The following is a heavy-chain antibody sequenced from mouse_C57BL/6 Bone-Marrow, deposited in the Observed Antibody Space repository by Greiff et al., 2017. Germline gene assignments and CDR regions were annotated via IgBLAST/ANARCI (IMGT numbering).Heavy chain of an antibody. CDR3: ARHRYYRNAMDY. CDR1: GFSLTSYG. D-gene: IGHD2-14*01. Sequence: VMLVESGPGLVAPSQSLSITCTVSGFSLTSYGVHWVRQPPGKGLEWLVVIWSAGSTTYNSALKSRLSISKDNSKSQVVLKMNSLQTDDTAMYYCARHRYYRNAMDYWGQGTSVTVSS. V-gene: IGHV2-6-1*01. CDR2: IWSAGST. J-gene: IGHJ4*01.